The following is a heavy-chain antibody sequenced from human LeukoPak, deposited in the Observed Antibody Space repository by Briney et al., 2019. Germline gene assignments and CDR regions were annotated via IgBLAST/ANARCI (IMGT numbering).Heavy chain of an antibody. V-gene: IGHV3-30*04. CDR2: ISYDGSNK. J-gene: IGHJ4*02. Sequence: GGSLRLSCAASGFTFSSYAMHWVRQAPGKGLEWVAVISYDGSNKYYADCVKGRFTISRDNSKNTLYLQMNSLRAEDTAVYYCARDLDIAVAGTLFDYWGQGTLVTVSS. CDR3: ARDLDIAVAGTLFDY. CDR1: GFTFSSYA. D-gene: IGHD6-19*01.